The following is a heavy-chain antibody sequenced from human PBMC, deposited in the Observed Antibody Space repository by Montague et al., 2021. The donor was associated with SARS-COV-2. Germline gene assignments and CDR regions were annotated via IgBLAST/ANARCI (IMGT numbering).Heavy chain of an antibody. Sequence: TLSLTCAVAVDSISSGRYYWTWIPHVPAKVPTCIRNLSYNWNTYYNPSLKSRLTMSVDMSKNQFSLKLRSVTAADTAMYFCARWAALIYYYGLDVWGRGTTVTVYS. J-gene: IGHJ6*02. CDR3: ARWAALIYYYGLDV. CDR1: VDSISSGRYY. V-gene: IGHV4-31*11. CDR2: LSYNWNT. D-gene: IGHD3-10*01.